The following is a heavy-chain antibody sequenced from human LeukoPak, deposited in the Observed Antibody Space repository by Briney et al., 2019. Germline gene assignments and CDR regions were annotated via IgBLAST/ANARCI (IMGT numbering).Heavy chain of an antibody. CDR2: ISSSSSYI. CDR1: GFTFSSYS. J-gene: IGHJ4*02. V-gene: IGHV3-21*01. D-gene: IGHD5-24*01. CDR3: ARGLATISSTDY. Sequence: GGSLRLSCAASGFTFSSYSMNWVRQAPGKGLEWVSSISSSSSYIYYADSVKGRYTISRDNAKNSLYLQMNSLRAEDTAVYYCARGLATISSTDYWGQGTLVTVSS.